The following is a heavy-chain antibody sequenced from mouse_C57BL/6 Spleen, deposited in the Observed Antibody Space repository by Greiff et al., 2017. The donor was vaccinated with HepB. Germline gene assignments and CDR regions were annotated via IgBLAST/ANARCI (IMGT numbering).Heavy chain of an antibody. Sequence: QVQLQQPGAELVMPGASVKLSCKASGYTFTSYWMHWVKQRPGQGLEWIGEIDPSDSYINYNQKFKGKSTLTVDKSSSTAYMQLSSLTSEDSAVYYCARTVVAHWYFDVWGTGTTVTVSS. CDR2: IDPSDSYI. CDR1: GYTFTSYW. J-gene: IGHJ1*03. V-gene: IGHV1-69*01. CDR3: ARTVVAHWYFDV. D-gene: IGHD1-1*01.